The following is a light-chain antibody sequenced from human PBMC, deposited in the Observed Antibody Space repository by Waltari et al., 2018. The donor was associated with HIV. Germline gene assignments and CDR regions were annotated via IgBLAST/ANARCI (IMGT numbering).Light chain of an antibody. Sequence: QSVLTQPPSLSAAPGQKVTISCSGSSSHVGNFDVPWYQQVPGTAPKLLIYDNFKRPSVIPDRFSGSKSGTSATLAITKLQTGDEADYYCASWDYSLTGVVFGGGTKLTVL. J-gene: IGLJ2*01. CDR2: DNF. CDR1: SSHVGNFD. V-gene: IGLV1-51*01. CDR3: ASWDYSLTGVV.